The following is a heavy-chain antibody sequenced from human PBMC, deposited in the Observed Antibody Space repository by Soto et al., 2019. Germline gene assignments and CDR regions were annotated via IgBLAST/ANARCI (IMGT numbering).Heavy chain of an antibody. D-gene: IGHD6-19*01. CDR3: AREQIGVAGSTYDY. J-gene: IGHJ4*02. CDR1: GFTFSTYG. Sequence: QAQLVESGGGVVQPGTSLRLSCAASGFTFSTYGMHWVRQAPGKGLDWVALIWYDGSRTHYAESVKGRFPISRDNSKNPRLLQMTRLRVEDTAVYYCAREQIGVAGSTYDYWGQGTLVTVSS. CDR2: IWYDGSRT. V-gene: IGHV3-33*01.